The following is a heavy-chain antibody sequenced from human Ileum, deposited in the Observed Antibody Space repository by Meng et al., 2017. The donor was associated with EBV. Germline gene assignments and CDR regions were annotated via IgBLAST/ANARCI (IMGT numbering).Heavy chain of an antibody. CDR1: GFTFSSYW. Sequence: EVQLVESXXGXVXXGGXLRVSCAVSGFTFSSYWMHWVRQAPGKGLVWISRINADGRSATYADSVKGRFTVSRDNAKNTLYLQMNSLRSEDTGVYYCARDDYGDYVGLGYWGQGTLVTVSS. J-gene: IGHJ4*02. V-gene: IGHV3-74*01. D-gene: IGHD4-17*01. CDR2: INADGRSA. CDR3: ARDDYGDYVGLGY.